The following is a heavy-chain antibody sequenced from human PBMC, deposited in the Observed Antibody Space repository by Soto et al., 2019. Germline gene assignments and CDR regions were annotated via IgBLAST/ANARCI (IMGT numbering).Heavy chain of an antibody. D-gene: IGHD2-2*01. CDR3: ARSSTSANYFDS. J-gene: IGHJ4*02. V-gene: IGHV4-31*03. Sequence: QVQLQESGPGLVKPSQTLSLTCTVSGGSISSGGYYWSWSRQHPGKGLEWIGYIYYSGSTYYNPSLKSRVTISVDTSKNHFSLKLSSVTAADTAVYYCARSSTSANYFDSWGQGTLVTVSS. CDR2: IYYSGST. CDR1: GGSISSGGYY.